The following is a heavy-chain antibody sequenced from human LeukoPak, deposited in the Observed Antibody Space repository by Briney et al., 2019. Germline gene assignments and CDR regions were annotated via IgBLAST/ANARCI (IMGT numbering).Heavy chain of an antibody. CDR3: ASRSVQLWLPGDDAFDI. Sequence: PGGSLRLSCAASGFTFSSYAMSGVGQAPGKGLEGVSAIGGGGGSTYYADSAKGRFTISRDNSKNTLYLQMNSLRAEDTAVYYCASRSVQLWLPGDDAFDIWGQGTMVTVSS. V-gene: IGHV3-23*01. CDR2: IGGGGGST. CDR1: GFTFSSYA. J-gene: IGHJ3*02. D-gene: IGHD5-18*01.